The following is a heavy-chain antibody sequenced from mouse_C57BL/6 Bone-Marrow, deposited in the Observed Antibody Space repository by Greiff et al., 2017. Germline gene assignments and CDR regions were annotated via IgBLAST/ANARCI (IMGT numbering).Heavy chain of an antibody. CDR1: GYTFTSYW. Sequence: VQLQQPGAELVMPGASVKLSCKASGYTFTSYWMHWVKQSPGQGLEWIGEIDPSDSYTNYTHKFKGKSTLTVDKSSSTAYMQSSSLTSEDSADYYCARGGVYYGFAYWGQGTLVTVSA. J-gene: IGHJ3*01. CDR2: IDPSDSYT. V-gene: IGHV1-69*01. D-gene: IGHD1-1*01. CDR3: ARGGVYYGFAY.